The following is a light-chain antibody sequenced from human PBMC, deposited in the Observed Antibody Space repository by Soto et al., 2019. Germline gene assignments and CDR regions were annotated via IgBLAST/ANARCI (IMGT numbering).Light chain of an antibody. V-gene: IGKV3-11*01. CDR2: DAY. CDR3: PQRTTWPPP. J-gene: IGKJ4*01. Sequence: EVVLTQSPATLSLSPWERATLSCRASQSVSSYLAWYQQKPGQAPRLLIYDAYNRVTCVPARFSGSGSGTDFTLTSSRLEPEDFKVSYCPQRTTWPPPFGGEPKVEIK. CDR1: QSVSSY.